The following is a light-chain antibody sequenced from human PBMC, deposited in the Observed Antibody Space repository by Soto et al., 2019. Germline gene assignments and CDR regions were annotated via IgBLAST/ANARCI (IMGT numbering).Light chain of an antibody. J-gene: IGKJ5*01. CDR2: EVS. V-gene: IGKV2D-29*02. Sequence: DVVMTQTPLSLSVTPGQPAYISCKASQSLLHITGETFLFWYLQNPGQSPQLLIYEVSTRVSGVPDRFSGSVSGTDVTLEISRVETDEVGIDYCIQSTKLPPTFGKGTRLGIE. CDR3: IQSTKLPPT. CDR1: QSLLHITGETF.